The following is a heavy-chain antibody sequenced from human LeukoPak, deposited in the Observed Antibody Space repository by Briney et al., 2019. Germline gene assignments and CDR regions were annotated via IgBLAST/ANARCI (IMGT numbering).Heavy chain of an antibody. V-gene: IGHV1-18*01. D-gene: IGHD3-22*01. CDR1: GYTFTSYG. J-gene: IGHJ3*02. CDR2: ISAYNGNT. Sequence: ASVKVSCKASGYTFTSYGMRWVRQARGQGLEGMGWISAYNGNTNYAQKIQGRVTMTTDTSTRTAYMELRSLRSDDTAVYYCARDRGGRGYYDSSGYHRDAFDIWGQGTMVTVSS. CDR3: ARDRGGRGYYDSSGYHRDAFDI.